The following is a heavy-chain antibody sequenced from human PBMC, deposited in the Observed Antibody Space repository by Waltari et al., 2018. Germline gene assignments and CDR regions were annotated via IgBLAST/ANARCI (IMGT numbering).Heavy chain of an antibody. D-gene: IGHD2-15*01. CDR2: ISGSGGST. Sequence: LQLQESGPGLVKPSETLSLTCTVSGGSISSSSYYWGWIRQPPGKGLEWVSAISGSGGSTYYADSVKGRFTISRDNSKNTLYLQMNSLRAEDTAVYYCAKDVGVVVVAFFDYWGQGTLVTVSS. J-gene: IGHJ4*02. CDR3: AKDVGVVVVAFFDY. CDR1: GGSISSSSYY. V-gene: IGHV3-23*01.